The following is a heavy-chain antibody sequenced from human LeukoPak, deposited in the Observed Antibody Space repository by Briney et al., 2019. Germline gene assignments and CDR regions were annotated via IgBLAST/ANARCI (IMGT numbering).Heavy chain of an antibody. CDR1: GFTFSSYG. J-gene: IGHJ6*03. V-gene: IGHV3-30*02. D-gene: IGHD6-13*01. Sequence: GGSLRLSCAASGFTFSSYGMHWVRQAPGKGLEWVTFMRYDGSNQYYTDSVKGRFTISRDNSKNTLYLQMNSLRAEDTAVYYCARADSSSWYYSDYYYYMDVWGKGTTVTISS. CDR2: MRYDGSNQ. CDR3: ARADSSSWYYSDYYYYMDV.